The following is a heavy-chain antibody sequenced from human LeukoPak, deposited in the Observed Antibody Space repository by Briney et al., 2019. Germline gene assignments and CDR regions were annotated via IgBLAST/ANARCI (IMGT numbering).Heavy chain of an antibody. CDR2: ISASGAVP. V-gene: IGHV3-11*01. J-gene: IGHJ4*02. CDR1: GFIVDMLY. CDR3: AGSITVASVDD. D-gene: IGHD3-10*01. Sequence: GGSLSLSRGPSGFIVDMLYMCSTRQVPGKGLDYIALISASGAVPYYAESVKGRFTISRDNAKNSVSLQMNSLRADHSAIYYCAGSITVASVDDWGKGTQVTVSS.